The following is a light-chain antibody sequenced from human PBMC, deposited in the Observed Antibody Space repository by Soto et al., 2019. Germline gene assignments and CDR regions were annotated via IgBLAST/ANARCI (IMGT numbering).Light chain of an antibody. Sequence: QSVLTQPPSVSGAPGQRVTISCTGSSSNIGAGYDVHWYQQLPGTAPKLLIYGNSNRPSGVPDRFSGSKSGTSASLAITGLQAEDEADYYCSSYAGSNYVFGTGTKLTVL. CDR3: SSYAGSNYV. J-gene: IGLJ1*01. CDR2: GNS. V-gene: IGLV1-40*01. CDR1: SSNIGAGYD.